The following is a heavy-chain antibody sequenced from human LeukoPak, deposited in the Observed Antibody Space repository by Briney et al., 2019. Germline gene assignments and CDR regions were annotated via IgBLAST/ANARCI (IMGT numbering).Heavy chain of an antibody. CDR2: IKQDGSEK. CDR3: ARGVATIFGVVIPFYYMDV. V-gene: IGHV3-7*01. CDR1: GFTFSSYW. D-gene: IGHD3-3*01. J-gene: IGHJ6*03. Sequence: GGSLRLSCAASGFTFSSYWMSWVRQAPGKGLEWVANIKQDGSEKYYVDSVKGRFTISRDNAKNSLYLQMNSLRAEDTAVYYCARGVATIFGVVIPFYYMDVWGKGATVTVSS.